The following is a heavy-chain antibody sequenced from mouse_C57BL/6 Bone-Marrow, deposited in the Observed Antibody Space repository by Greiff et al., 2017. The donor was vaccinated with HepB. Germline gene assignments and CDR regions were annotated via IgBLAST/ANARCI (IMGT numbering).Heavy chain of an antibody. CDR2: IDPSDSYT. Sequence: VQLQQPGAELVMPGASVKLSCTASGYTFTSYWMHWVKQRPGQGLEWIGEIDPSDSYTNYNQKFKGKSTLTVDKSSSTAYMQLSSLTSEDAAVEYCAKDGYDWDFDVGGTGTAITVTA. V-gene: IGHV1-69*01. D-gene: IGHD2-3*01. CDR1: GYTFTSYW. J-gene: IGHJ1*03. CDR3: AKDGYDWDFDV.